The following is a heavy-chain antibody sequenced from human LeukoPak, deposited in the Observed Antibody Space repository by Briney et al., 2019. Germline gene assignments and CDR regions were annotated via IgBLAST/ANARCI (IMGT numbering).Heavy chain of an antibody. Sequence: SETLSLTCTVSGGSISSSSYYWGWIRQPPGKGLEWIGSIYYSGSTYYNPSFKSRVTISVDTSKNQFSLKLSSVTAADTAVYYCAKPGGATPDAFDIWGQGTMVTVSS. D-gene: IGHD1-26*01. J-gene: IGHJ3*02. CDR3: AKPGGATPDAFDI. CDR1: GGSISSSSYY. V-gene: IGHV4-39*07. CDR2: IYYSGST.